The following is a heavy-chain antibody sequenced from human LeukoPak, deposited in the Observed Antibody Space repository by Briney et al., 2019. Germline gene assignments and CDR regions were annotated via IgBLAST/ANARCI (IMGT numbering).Heavy chain of an antibody. Sequence: GASVKVPCKASGGTFSSYTISWVRQAPGQGLEWMGGIIPIFGTANYAQKFQGRVTITADESTSTAYMELSSLRSEDTAVYYCARGNDGSGSPSYYFYYMDVWGKGTTVTISS. D-gene: IGHD3-10*01. J-gene: IGHJ6*03. V-gene: IGHV1-69*13. CDR1: GGTFSSYT. CDR3: ARGNDGSGSPSYYFYYMDV. CDR2: IIPIFGTA.